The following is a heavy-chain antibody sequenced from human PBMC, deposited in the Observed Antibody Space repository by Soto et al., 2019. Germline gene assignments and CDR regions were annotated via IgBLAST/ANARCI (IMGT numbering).Heavy chain of an antibody. J-gene: IGHJ4*02. Sequence: QVQLVESGGGVVQPGRSLRLSCAASAFNFSSYVMHWVRQAPGKGLEWVAVIWYDGGNKYYANSVKGRFTISRDNSKNTLSLQMNSLRAEDTAVYYCARDGQWLPRDGLRSSYYFDYWGQGTLVTVSS. CDR2: IWYDGGNK. CDR1: AFNFSSYV. CDR3: ARDGQWLPRDGLRSSYYFDY. V-gene: IGHV3-33*01. D-gene: IGHD6-19*01.